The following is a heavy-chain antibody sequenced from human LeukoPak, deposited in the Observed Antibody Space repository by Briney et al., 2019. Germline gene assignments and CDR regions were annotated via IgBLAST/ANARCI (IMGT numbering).Heavy chain of an antibody. CDR2: ISGNDDNK. Sequence: RPGGFLRLSCAASGFTFNSYALSWVRQAPGKGLEWVSAISGNDDNKYYADSVKGRFTISRDISKNTLYLQMNSLRVEDTAVYYCARGAWAYSSSLYYYYYYGMDVWGQGTTVTVSS. V-gene: IGHV3-23*01. CDR1: GFTFNSYA. J-gene: IGHJ6*02. CDR3: ARGAWAYSSSLYYYYYYGMDV. D-gene: IGHD6-13*01.